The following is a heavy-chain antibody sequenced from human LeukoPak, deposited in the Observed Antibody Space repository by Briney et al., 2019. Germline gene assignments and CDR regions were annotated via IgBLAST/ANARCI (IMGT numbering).Heavy chain of an antibody. J-gene: IGHJ6*03. Sequence: PGGSLRLSCAASGFTFEDYAMRWVRQAPGKSLEWVSGISWDSGSIGYADSVKGRFTISRDNTKNSLYLQMNSLRAEDTAVYYCAREVAEYYYMDVWGKGTTVTVSS. V-gene: IGHV3-9*01. CDR1: GFTFEDYA. CDR3: AREVAEYYYMDV. CDR2: ISWDSGSI.